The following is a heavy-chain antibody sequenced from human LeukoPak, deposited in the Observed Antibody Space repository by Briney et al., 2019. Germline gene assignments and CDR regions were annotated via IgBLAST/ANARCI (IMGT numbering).Heavy chain of an antibody. V-gene: IGHV4-34*01. D-gene: IGHD3-10*01. J-gene: IGHJ4*02. CDR1: GGSFSGYY. Sequence: SETLSLTCAVYGGSFSGYYWSWIRQPPGKGLEWIGEINHSGSTNYNPSLKSRVTISVDTSKNQFSLKLSSVTAADTAVYYCARGNAVWYYYGSGSYSLNDYWGQGTLVTVSS. CDR3: ARGNAVWYYYGSGSYSLNDY. CDR2: INHSGST.